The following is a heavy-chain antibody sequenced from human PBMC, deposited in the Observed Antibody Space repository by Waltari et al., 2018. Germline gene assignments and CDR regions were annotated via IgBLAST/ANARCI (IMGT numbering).Heavy chain of an antibody. J-gene: IGHJ4*02. D-gene: IGHD2-15*01. V-gene: IGHV4-34*01. CDR2: INHSGRT. CDR3: ARGGGSPFDY. CDR1: GGSFSGYY. Sequence: QVQLQQWGAGLLKPSETLSLTCAVYGGSFSGYYWSWIRQPPGQGLEWIGEINHSGRTNYNPSLKSRVTISVDTSKNQFSLKLSSVTAADTAVYYCARGGGSPFDYWGQGTLVTVSS.